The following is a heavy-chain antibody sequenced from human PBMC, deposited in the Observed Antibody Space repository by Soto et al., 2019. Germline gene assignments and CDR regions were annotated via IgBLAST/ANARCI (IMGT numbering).Heavy chain of an antibody. CDR3: ARDGWNDFWSGYFDY. Sequence: RGSLRLSCAASGFTFSEYGMHWFRQAPGKGLEWVAGIWYDGRNKYYADSVKGRFTISRDNSKNTLYLQMNSLRAEDTAVYYCARDGWNDFWSGYFDYWGQGTLVTVSS. V-gene: IGHV3-33*01. CDR1: GFTFSEYG. CDR2: IWYDGRNK. J-gene: IGHJ4*02. D-gene: IGHD3-3*01.